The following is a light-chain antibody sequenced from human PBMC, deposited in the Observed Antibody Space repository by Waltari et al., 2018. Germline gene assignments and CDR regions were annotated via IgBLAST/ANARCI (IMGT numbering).Light chain of an antibody. V-gene: IGLV1-44*01. Sequence: QSVLTQPPSGSGTPGQRVTISCSGGRSTIGSETVNWYQQLPGTAPKVLIYNDNQPPSGVPDRCSGSKSGTSASLAISGLQSEDEADYYCAAWDDSLHAWVFGGGTKLTVL. J-gene: IGLJ3*02. CDR2: NDN. CDR3: AAWDDSLHAWV. CDR1: RSTIGSET.